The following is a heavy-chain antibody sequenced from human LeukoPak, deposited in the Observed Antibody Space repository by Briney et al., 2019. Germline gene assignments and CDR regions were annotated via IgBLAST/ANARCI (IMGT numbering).Heavy chain of an antibody. Sequence: PSETLSLTCTVSGGSISTSNYYWGWIRQPPGKGLEWIGSIYHSGSTYYNPSLKSRVTISVDTSKNQFSLKLSSVTAADTAVYYCAREGGGYYYDILTGYYTTPQPYMDVWGKGTTVTVSS. J-gene: IGHJ6*03. CDR1: GGSISTSNYY. V-gene: IGHV4-39*07. D-gene: IGHD3-9*01. CDR3: AREGGGYYYDILTGYYTTPQPYMDV. CDR2: IYHSGST.